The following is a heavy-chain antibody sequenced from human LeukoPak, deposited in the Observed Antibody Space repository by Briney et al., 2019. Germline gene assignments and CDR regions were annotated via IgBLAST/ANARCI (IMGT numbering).Heavy chain of an antibody. CDR3: ARTSTLGPFDY. J-gene: IGHJ4*02. CDR2: INPNSGGT. D-gene: IGHD3-16*01. Sequence: ASVNVSCTASGYTFTGYYMHWVRQPPGQGLEWMGWINPNSGGTNYAQKFQGTVTMTRDTSISTAYMELSRLRSDDTAVYYCARTSTLGPFDYWGQVTPFSVSS. V-gene: IGHV1-2*02. CDR1: GYTFTGYY.